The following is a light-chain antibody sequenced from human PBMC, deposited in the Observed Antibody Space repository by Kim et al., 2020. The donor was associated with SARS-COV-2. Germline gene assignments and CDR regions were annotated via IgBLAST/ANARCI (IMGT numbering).Light chain of an antibody. V-gene: IGLV3-1*01. CDR3: QAWDSSTLYV. CDR2: QDN. Sequence: SYELTQPPSVSVSQGQTASITCSGDKLGDKYACWYQQKPGQSPVLVIYQDNKRPSGIPERFSASSSGNTATLTITGTQAMDEADYYCQAWDSSTLYVFGTGTKVTVL. J-gene: IGLJ1*01. CDR1: KLGDKY.